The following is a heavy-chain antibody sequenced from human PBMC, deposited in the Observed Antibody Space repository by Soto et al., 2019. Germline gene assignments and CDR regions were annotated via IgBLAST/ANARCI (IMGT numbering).Heavy chain of an antibody. D-gene: IGHD3-16*01. CDR2: ISGSGGST. CDR1: GFTFSSYA. J-gene: IGHJ3*02. V-gene: IGHV3-23*01. Sequence: EVQLLESGGGLVQRGGSLRLSCAASGFTFSSYAMSWVRQAPGKGLEWVSAISGSGGSTYYADSVKGRFTIARDNCKNTLYLQMSSLRAEDTAVYYCAKDQGGGTPDDAFDIWGQGTMVTVSS. CDR3: AKDQGGGTPDDAFDI.